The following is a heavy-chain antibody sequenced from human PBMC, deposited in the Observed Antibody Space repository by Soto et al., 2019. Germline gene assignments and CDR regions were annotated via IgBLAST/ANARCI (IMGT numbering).Heavy chain of an antibody. CDR1: GGSISSGGYY. Sequence: QVQLQESGPGLVKPSQTLSLTCTVSGGSISSGGYYWSWIRQHPGKGQEWIGYIYYSGSTYYNPALKSRVTISVDTSKNQFSLKLSSVTAADTAVYYCARILLAINWFDPWGQGTLVTVSS. D-gene: IGHD3-10*01. V-gene: IGHV4-31*03. CDR3: ARILLAINWFDP. CDR2: IYYSGST. J-gene: IGHJ5*02.